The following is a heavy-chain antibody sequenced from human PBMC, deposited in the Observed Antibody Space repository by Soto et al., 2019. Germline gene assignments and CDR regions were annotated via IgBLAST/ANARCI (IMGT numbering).Heavy chain of an antibody. Sequence: SETLSLTCTVSGGSISSYHWSWIRQPPGKRLEWIGYIHYSGSTNYNPSLRSRITMSLDTSKNQFSLKLSSVTAADTAVYYCARESARRYSSGWYRNPGQEPRRIIDYWGQGTLVTVSS. D-gene: IGHD6-19*01. J-gene: IGHJ4*02. CDR3: ARESARRYSSGWYRNPGQEPRRIIDY. V-gene: IGHV4-59*12. CDR1: GGSISSYH. CDR2: IHYSGST.